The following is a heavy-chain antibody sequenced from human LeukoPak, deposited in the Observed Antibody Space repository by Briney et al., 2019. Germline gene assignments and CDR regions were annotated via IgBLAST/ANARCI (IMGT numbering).Heavy chain of an antibody. CDR2: ISGSGGST. CDR3: AKDLHASSSLVPFDY. Sequence: PGGSLRLSSAASGFTFSSYGMSWVRQAPGQGLEGVSAISGSGGSTYYADSGKGRITISRDKSKDTLYLQMNSLRAEDTAVYYCAKDLHASSSLVPFDYWGQGTLVAVSS. V-gene: IGHV3-23*01. CDR1: GFTFSSYG. D-gene: IGHD6-6*01. J-gene: IGHJ4*02.